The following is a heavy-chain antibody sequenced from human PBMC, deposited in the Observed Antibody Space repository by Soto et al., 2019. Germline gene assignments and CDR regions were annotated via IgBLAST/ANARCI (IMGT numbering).Heavy chain of an antibody. Sequence: QVQLQESGPGLVKPSDTLSLTCAVSGYSISSSNWWGWIRQPPGKGLEWIGYIYYSGTTYYNPSLKSRVTMSVDTSKDQFSLKLTSVTAVDTAVYYFARREIQGPIDYWGQGTLVTVSS. D-gene: IGHD1-26*01. CDR3: ARREIQGPIDY. V-gene: IGHV4-28*01. CDR1: GYSISSSNW. CDR2: IYYSGTT. J-gene: IGHJ4*02.